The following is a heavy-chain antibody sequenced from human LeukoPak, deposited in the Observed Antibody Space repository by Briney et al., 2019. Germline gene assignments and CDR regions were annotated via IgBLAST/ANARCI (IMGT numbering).Heavy chain of an antibody. CDR1: GGTFSSYA. J-gene: IGHJ4*02. CDR2: VIPIFGTA. D-gene: IGHD3-22*01. CDR3: AISRRDSSGHYFDY. Sequence: SVKVSCKASGGTFSSYAISWVRQAPGQGLEWMGGVIPIFGTANYAQKFQGRVTITADESTSTAYMELSSLRSEDTAVYYCAISRRDSSGHYFDYWGQGTLVTVSS. V-gene: IGHV1-69*13.